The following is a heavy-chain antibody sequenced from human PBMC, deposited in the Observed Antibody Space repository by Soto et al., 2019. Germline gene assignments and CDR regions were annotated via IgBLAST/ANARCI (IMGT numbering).Heavy chain of an antibody. J-gene: IGHJ6*02. CDR3: ASGWVQLERLAPHYYYGMDV. V-gene: IGHV1-69*12. CDR1: GGTFSSYA. Sequence: QVQLVQSGAEVKKPGSSVMISGKASGGTFSSYAISWVRQAPGQGLEWMGGIIPIFGTANYAQKFQGRVTITADESTSTAYMELSSLSSEDTAVYYCASGWVQLERLAPHYYYGMDVWGQGTTVTVSS. D-gene: IGHD1-1*01. CDR2: IIPIFGTA.